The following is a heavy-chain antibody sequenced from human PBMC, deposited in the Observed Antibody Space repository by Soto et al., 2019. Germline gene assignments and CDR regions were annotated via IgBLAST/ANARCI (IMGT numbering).Heavy chain of an antibody. CDR3: ARGRGYGYGIDY. CDR1: GGSVSSGNHY. D-gene: IGHD5-18*01. CDR2: VFYSGSD. Sequence: QVRLQESGPGLVKPSETLSLTCTVSGGSVSSGNHYWSWIRQPPGKELEFIAYVFYSGSDNYNPALKSRVTTAIDTSKNHFSLNLRSVTAADTAVYYCARGRGYGYGIDYWGQGILVTVSS. J-gene: IGHJ4*02. V-gene: IGHV4-61*01.